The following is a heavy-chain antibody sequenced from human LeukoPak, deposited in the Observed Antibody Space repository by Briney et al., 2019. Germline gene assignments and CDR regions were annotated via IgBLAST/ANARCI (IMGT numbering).Heavy chain of an antibody. CDR1: GYTFSTYG. V-gene: IGHV1-18*01. CDR3: ARKRCTGDCYLFDP. Sequence: ASVKVSCKAFGYTFSTYGLMWVRQAPGQGLEWMGWINTNNGNTNYAQKFQGRVTMTTDTSTSTGYMELGSLRSDDTAVYYCARKRCTGDCYLFDPWGQGTLVTVSS. CDR2: INTNNGNT. J-gene: IGHJ5*02. D-gene: IGHD2-21*02.